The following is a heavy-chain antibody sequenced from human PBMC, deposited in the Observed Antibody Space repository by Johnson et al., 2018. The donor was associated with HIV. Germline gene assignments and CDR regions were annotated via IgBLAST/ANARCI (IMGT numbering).Heavy chain of an antibody. Sequence: QVQLVESGGGLIQPGGSLRLSCAASGFSVSSNYMSWVRQAPGKGLEWVAVISYDGSNKYYADSVKGRFTISRDNSKNTLYLQMNSLRAEDTAVYYCARDPDLDAFDIWGQGTMVTVSS. CDR2: ISYDGSNK. V-gene: IGHV3-30*03. J-gene: IGHJ3*02. CDR1: GFSVSSNY. D-gene: IGHD1-14*01. CDR3: ARDPDLDAFDI.